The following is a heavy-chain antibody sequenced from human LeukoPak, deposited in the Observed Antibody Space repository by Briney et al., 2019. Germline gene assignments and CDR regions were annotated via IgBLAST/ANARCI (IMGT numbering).Heavy chain of an antibody. CDR2: ISSRGSTI. D-gene: IGHD6-13*01. CDR3: ARGSAGHWFDP. J-gene: IGHJ5*02. CDR1: GFIFSDYS. V-gene: IGHV3-48*04. Sequence: GGSLRLSCAASGFIFSDYSINWVRQAPGKGLEWVSYISSRGSTIYYADSVKGRFTVSRDNAKNSLYLQLNSLRAEDTAVYYCARGSAGHWFDPWGQGTLVTVSS.